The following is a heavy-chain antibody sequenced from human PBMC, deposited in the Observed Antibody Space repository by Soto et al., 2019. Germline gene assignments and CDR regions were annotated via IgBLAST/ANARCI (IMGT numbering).Heavy chain of an antibody. V-gene: IGHV3-30*03. Sequence: GGSLRLSCAASGFPFSSYAMHWVRQAPGKGLEWVAVIANDGTNKYYADSVKGRFTISRDNSKNTAYLQMNSLRAEDTAVYYCARDFTMVRGVMQDYYYGMDVWGQGTTVTVSS. J-gene: IGHJ6*02. D-gene: IGHD3-10*01. CDR3: ARDFTMVRGVMQDYYYGMDV. CDR1: GFPFSSYA. CDR2: IANDGTNK.